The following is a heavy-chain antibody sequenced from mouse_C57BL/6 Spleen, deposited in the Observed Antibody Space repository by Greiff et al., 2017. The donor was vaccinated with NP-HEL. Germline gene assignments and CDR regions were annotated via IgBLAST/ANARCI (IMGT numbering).Heavy chain of an antibody. CDR3: ARVTTVVRYAMDY. CDR1: GYTFTSYW. CDR2: IHPNSGST. J-gene: IGHJ4*01. Sequence: QVQLQQSGAELVKPGASVKLSCKASGYTFTSYWMHWVKQRPGQGLEWIGMIHPNSGSTNYNEKFKSKATLTVDKSSSTAYMQLSSLTSEDSAVYYCARVTTVVRYAMDYWGQGTSVTVSS. V-gene: IGHV1-64*01. D-gene: IGHD1-1*01.